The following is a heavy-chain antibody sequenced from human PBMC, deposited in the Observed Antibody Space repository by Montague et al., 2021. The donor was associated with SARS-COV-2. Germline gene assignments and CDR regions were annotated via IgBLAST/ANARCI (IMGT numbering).Heavy chain of an antibody. V-gene: IGHV2-70*11. D-gene: IGHD6-19*01. CDR1: GFSLSTSGMC. Sequence: VKPTQTLXLTCTFSGFSLSTSGMCVSWIRQPPGKALEWLARIDXDDDKYYSTSLKTRLTISKDTSKNQVVLTMTNMDPVDTATYYCAREYSSGVYFDYWGQGTLVTVSS. J-gene: IGHJ4*02. CDR3: AREYSSGVYFDY. CDR2: IDXDDDK.